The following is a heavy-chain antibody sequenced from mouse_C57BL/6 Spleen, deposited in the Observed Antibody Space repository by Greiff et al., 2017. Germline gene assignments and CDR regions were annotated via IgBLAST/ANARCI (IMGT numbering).Heavy chain of an antibody. Sequence: QVHVKQPGTELVKPGASVKLSCKASGYTFTSYWMHWVKQRPGQGLEWIGNINPSNGGTNYNEKFKSKATLTVDKSSSTAYMQLSSLTSEDSAVYYCARLYGNYVGFDYWGQGTTLTVSS. CDR3: ARLYGNYVGFDY. CDR2: INPSNGGT. CDR1: GYTFTSYW. V-gene: IGHV1-53*01. D-gene: IGHD2-1*01. J-gene: IGHJ2*01.